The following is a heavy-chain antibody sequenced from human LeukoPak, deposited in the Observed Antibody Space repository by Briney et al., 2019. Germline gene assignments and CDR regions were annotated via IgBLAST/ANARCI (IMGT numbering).Heavy chain of an antibody. V-gene: IGHV1-2*02. J-gene: IGHJ4*02. CDR3: ALENYYDSGCFSKVFDY. CDR1: GYTFTAKF. Sequence: ASVKVSCKASGYTFTAKFLHWLRQAPGQGLEWMGGIEPKSGVTVYGQKFRGRVTVTRDTSVSTAYMEVSRLSSDDTALYYCALENYYDSGCFSKVFDYWGQGTLVTVSS. D-gene: IGHD3-22*01. CDR2: IEPKSGVT.